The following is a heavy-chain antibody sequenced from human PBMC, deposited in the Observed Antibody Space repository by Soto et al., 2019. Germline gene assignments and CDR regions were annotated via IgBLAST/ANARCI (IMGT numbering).Heavy chain of an antibody. CDR1: GGSISSSNW. J-gene: IGHJ4*02. CDR3: ARGGRRGYGYGPYFDY. CDR2: IYHSGST. V-gene: IGHV4-4*02. Sequence: SETLSLTCAVSGGSISSSNWWSWVRQPPGKGLEWIGEIYHSGSTNYNPSLMSRVTISVDKSKNQFSLKLSSVTAADTAVYYRARGGRRGYGYGPYFDYWGQEPLVTVPS. D-gene: IGHD5-18*01.